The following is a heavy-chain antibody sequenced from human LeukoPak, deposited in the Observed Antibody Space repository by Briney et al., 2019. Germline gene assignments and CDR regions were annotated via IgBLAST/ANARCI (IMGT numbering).Heavy chain of an antibody. D-gene: IGHD3-10*01. CDR2: IHYSGST. CDR1: GGSINSDY. J-gene: IGHJ4*02. CDR3: ARHQLRGFLDDY. Sequence: SETLSLTCTVSGGSINSDYWSLIRQPPGKGLEWVGCIHYSGSTNYNPSLNSRVTISIDTSKKQFSLKLNSVTAADTAIYYCARHQLRGFLDDYWGQGTLVTVSS. V-gene: IGHV4-59*08.